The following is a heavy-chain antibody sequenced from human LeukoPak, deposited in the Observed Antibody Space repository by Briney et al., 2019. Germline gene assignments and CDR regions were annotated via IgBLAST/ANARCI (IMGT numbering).Heavy chain of an antibody. CDR1: GGTFSSYA. CDR3: ARDKSDIVVVPAAIQDYYYYGMDV. CDR2: IIPIFGIA. D-gene: IGHD2-2*02. V-gene: IGHV1-69*04. Sequence: ASVTVSCKASGGTFSSYAISWVRQAPGQGIEWMGRIIPIFGIANYAQKFQGRVTITADKSTSTAYMELSSLRSEDTAVYYCARDKSDIVVVPAAIQDYYYYGMDVWGQGTTVTVSS. J-gene: IGHJ6*02.